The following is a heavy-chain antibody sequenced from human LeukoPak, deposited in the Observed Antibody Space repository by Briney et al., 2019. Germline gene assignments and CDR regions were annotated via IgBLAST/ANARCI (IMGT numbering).Heavy chain of an antibody. J-gene: IGHJ5*02. CDR2: INPDGSTT. D-gene: IGHD2-15*01. CDR1: GFTFSRYW. Sequence: GGSLRLSCAASGFTFSRYWIHWVRHAPGKGLEWVSRINPDGSTTTYADSVRGRFTISRDNVKNTVYLQMNSLRVEDTAVFYCARVLSGPWDWFDLWGQGTLVTVST. CDR3: ARVLSGPWDWFDL. V-gene: IGHV3-74*01.